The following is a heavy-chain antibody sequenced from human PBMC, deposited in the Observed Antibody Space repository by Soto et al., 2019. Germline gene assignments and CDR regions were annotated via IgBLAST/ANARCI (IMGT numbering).Heavy chain of an antibody. Sequence: QVQLVQSGAEVKKPGSSVKVSCKASGDTFSFYTINWVRQAPGLGLEWVGRINPILSMSNYGQKYQGRVMITEDKSTSPAYMELRRLRSEDTAMYYCATSYGSGYRAFDYWGQGALVTVSS. CDR3: ATSYGSGYRAFDY. D-gene: IGHD3-10*01. J-gene: IGHJ4*02. V-gene: IGHV1-69*02. CDR2: INPILSMS. CDR1: GDTFSFYT.